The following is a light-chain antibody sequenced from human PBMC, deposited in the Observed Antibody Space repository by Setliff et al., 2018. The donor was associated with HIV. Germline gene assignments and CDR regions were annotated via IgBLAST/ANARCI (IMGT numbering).Light chain of an antibody. CDR1: SSDVGEYDY. V-gene: IGLV2-14*03. CDR2: DVT. J-gene: IGLJ1*01. Sequence: QSVLTQPASVSGSPGHSITISCTGTSSDVGEYDYVSWYQQHPCKAPKLIIYDVTYRPSGVSNRFSGSKSGNTASLTISGLQAEDEADYYCSSHRDTNTLEVFGTGTKV. CDR3: SSHRDTNTLEV.